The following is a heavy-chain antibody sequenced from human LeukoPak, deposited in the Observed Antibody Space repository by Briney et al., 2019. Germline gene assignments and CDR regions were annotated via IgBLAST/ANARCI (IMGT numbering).Heavy chain of an antibody. CDR2: IKQDGSEK. CDR1: GFTFSNYW. V-gene: IGHV3-7*01. Sequence: GSLRLSCAASGFTFSNYWMSWVRQAPGKGLAWVANIKQDGSEKYYVDSVKGRFTISRGNAKNSLYLQMNSLRAEDTAVYYCAREQVNYVWASYRYAHYFDYWGQGTLVTVSS. D-gene: IGHD3-16*02. CDR3: AREQVNYVWASYRYAHYFDY. J-gene: IGHJ4*02.